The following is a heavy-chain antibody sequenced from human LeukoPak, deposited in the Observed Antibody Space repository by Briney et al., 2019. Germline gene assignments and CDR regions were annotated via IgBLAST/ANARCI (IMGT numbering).Heavy chain of an antibody. CDR3: ARLPSGDY. CDR1: GFTVSSTY. V-gene: IGHV3-53*01. Sequence: GGSLRLSCAASGFTVSSTYISWVRQAPGKGLEWVSVIYSSGSKYYAGSVEGRFTISRDNSKNMLYLQMNSLRAEDTAVYYCARLPSGDYWGQGTLVTVSS. CDR2: IYSSGSK. D-gene: IGHD3-10*01. J-gene: IGHJ4*02.